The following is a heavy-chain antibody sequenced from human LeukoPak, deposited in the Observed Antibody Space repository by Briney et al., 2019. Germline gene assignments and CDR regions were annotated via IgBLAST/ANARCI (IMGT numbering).Heavy chain of an antibody. Sequence: SETLSLTCGVSGGSITNTNYWTWVRQPPGKGLEWIGEVNLQGSTNYNPSLMGRVAISVDTSENHISLQLTSVTAADTAVYYCARGLSYSWFDPWGQGTLVTVSS. CDR1: GGSITNTNY. CDR3: ARGLSYSWFDP. CDR2: VNLQGST. J-gene: IGHJ5*02. V-gene: IGHV4-4*02. D-gene: IGHD3-3*01.